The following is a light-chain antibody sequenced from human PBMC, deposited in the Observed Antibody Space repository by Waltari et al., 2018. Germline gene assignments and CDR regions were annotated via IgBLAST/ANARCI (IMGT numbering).Light chain of an antibody. J-gene: IGKJ4*01. CDR2: GSS. CDR3: QQYSHWPPLT. V-gene: IGKV3-15*01. CDR1: QSVSSY. Sequence: EIVMTQSPATLSVSPGERAALSCRASQSVSSYLACYQQKPGQAPRLLIYGSSPRATGIPARFSGSGSGTEFTLTISSLQSEDSAVYYCQQYSHWPPLTFGGGTKVEIK.